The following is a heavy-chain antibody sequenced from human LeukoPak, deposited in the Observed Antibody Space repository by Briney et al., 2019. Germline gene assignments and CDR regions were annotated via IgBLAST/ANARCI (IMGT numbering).Heavy chain of an antibody. D-gene: IGHD5-18*01. Sequence: PGGSLRLSCEASGLTFSEHWMTWVRQAPGKGPEWVATIKQDGSEKYYLDSVKGRFTISRDNAKNTLYLQMNSLRAEDTAVYYCARARIQLGYYYYMDVWGKGTTVTVSS. V-gene: IGHV3-7*01. J-gene: IGHJ6*03. CDR3: ARARIQLGYYYYMDV. CDR1: GLTFSEHW. CDR2: IKQDGSEK.